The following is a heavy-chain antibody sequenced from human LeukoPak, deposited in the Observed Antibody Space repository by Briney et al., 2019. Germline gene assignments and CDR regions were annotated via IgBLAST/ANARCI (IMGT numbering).Heavy chain of an antibody. Sequence: GGSLRLSCAASGFTSSSYWMSWVRQAPGKGLEWVANIKQDGSEKYYVDSVKGRFTISRDNAKNSLYLQMNSLRAEDTAVYYCARRYMDVWGKGTTVTVSS. CDR3: ARRYMDV. V-gene: IGHV3-7*01. CDR2: IKQDGSEK. CDR1: GFTSSSYW. J-gene: IGHJ6*03.